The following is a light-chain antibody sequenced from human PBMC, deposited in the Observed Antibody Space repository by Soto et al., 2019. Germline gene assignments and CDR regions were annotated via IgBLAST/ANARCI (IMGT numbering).Light chain of an antibody. Sequence: DIQMTQSPSTQSASVGHRVTITCRASQSISSWLAWYQQKPGKAPKLLIYKASTLKSGVPSRFSGSGSGTEFTLTISSLQPDDFATYYCQHYNSYSEAFGQGTKV. CDR2: KAS. CDR3: QHYNSYSEA. J-gene: IGKJ1*01. V-gene: IGKV1-5*03. CDR1: QSISSW.